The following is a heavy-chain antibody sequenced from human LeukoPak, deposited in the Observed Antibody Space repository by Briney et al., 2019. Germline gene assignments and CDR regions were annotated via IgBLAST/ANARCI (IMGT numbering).Heavy chain of an antibody. D-gene: IGHD3-22*01. Sequence: PGGSLRLSCAASGFTFSSYAMSWVRQAPGKGLEWVSAISSSGGRTYYADSVKGRFTISRDNSKNTLYLQMNSLRAEDTAVYYCAKGMWTYHYDSSGYYIFDYWGQGTLVTVSS. CDR3: AKGMWTYHYDSSGYYIFDY. CDR2: ISSSGGRT. J-gene: IGHJ4*02. V-gene: IGHV3-23*01. CDR1: GFTFSSYA.